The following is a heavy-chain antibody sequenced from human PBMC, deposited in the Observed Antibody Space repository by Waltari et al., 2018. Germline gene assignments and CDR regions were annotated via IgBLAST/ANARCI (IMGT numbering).Heavy chain of an antibody. V-gene: IGHV3-74*01. CDR2: INTDGSSS. CDR1: GFTFSSYW. Sequence: EVQLVESGGGLVQPGGSLRLSCAASGFTFSSYWMHWVRQAPGKGLVLVSRINTDGSSSSYADSVKGRFTISRDNAKNTLYLQMNSLRAEDTAVYYCARDLTVTTGNDAFDIWVQGTMVTVSS. D-gene: IGHD4-4*01. CDR3: ARDLTVTTGNDAFDI. J-gene: IGHJ3*02.